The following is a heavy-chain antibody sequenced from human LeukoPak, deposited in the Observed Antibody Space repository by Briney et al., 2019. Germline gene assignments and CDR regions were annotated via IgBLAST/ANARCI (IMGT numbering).Heavy chain of an antibody. J-gene: IGHJ3*02. D-gene: IGHD3-22*01. CDR1: GGSISSGDYY. V-gene: IGHV4-30-4*08. Sequence: PSETLSLTCTVSGGSISSGDYYWSWIRQPPGKGLEWIGYIYYSGSTYYNPSLKSRVTISVDTSKNQFSLKLSSVTAADTAVYYCARDRGYYYDSSRGYAFDIWGQGTMVTVSS. CDR3: ARDRGYYYDSSRGYAFDI. CDR2: IYYSGST.